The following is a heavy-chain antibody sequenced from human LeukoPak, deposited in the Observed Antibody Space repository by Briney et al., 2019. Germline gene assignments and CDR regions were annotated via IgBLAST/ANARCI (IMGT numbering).Heavy chain of an antibody. CDR2: IYTSGST. J-gene: IGHJ4*02. D-gene: IGHD6-13*01. V-gene: IGHV4-61*02. CDR1: GGSISSGSYY. CDR3: ARVKQQPVDY. Sequence: SETLSLTCTVSGGSISSGSYYWSWIRQPAGKGLEWIGRIYTSGSTNYNPSLKSRVTISVDTSKNQFSLKLSSVTAADTAVYYCARVKQQPVDYWGQGTLVTVSS.